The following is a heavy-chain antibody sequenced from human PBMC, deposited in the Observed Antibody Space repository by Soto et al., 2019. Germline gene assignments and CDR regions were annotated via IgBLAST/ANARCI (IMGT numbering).Heavy chain of an antibody. CDR3: ARDTSWSYYYYYMDV. J-gene: IGHJ6*03. Sequence: EASVKVSCKASGYTFTSYGISWVRQAPGQGLEWMGWISAYNGNTNYAQKLQGRVTMTTDTSTSTAYMELRSLRSDDTAVYYCARDTSWSYYYYYMDVWGKGTTVTVSS. CDR1: GYTFTSYG. V-gene: IGHV1-18*01. D-gene: IGHD2-2*01. CDR2: ISAYNGNT.